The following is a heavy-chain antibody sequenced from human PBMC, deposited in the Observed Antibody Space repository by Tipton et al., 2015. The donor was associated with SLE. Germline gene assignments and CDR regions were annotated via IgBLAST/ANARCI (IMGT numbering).Heavy chain of an antibody. V-gene: IGHV4-59*01. J-gene: IGHJ5*02. CDR1: GFTFSSYA. D-gene: IGHD2-2*01. CDR3: ARDWCSSTSCYGWFDP. Sequence: LRLSCAASGFTFSSYAMSWVRQAPGKGLAWVGYIYYSGSTNYNPSLKSRVTISVDTSKNQFSLKLSSVTAADTAVYYCARDWCSSTSCYGWFDPWGQGTLVTVSS. CDR2: IYYSGST.